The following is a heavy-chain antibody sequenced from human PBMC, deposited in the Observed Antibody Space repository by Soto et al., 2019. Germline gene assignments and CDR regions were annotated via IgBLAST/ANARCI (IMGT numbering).Heavy chain of an antibody. CDR1: GDSLSSGGHY. CDR2: IYDSVNT. V-gene: IGHV4-31*03. J-gene: IGHJ4*02. Sequence: SETLSLTCTVSGDSLSSGGHYWSWLRQHPGKGLEWIGHIYDSVNTYYSPSIRSRVTISADMSKNQFSLNLRSVTAADTAVYYCARVDHRGYFAILTDYWGQGTLVTVS. D-gene: IGHD3-9*01. CDR3: ARVDHRGYFAILTDY.